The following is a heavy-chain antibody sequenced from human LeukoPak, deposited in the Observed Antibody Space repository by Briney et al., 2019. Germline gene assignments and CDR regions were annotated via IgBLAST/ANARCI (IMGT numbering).Heavy chain of an antibody. CDR3: ARDPNFMGV. CDR2: INPDSSST. J-gene: IGHJ6*03. V-gene: IGHV3-74*01. CDR1: GFIFSNYW. Sequence: GVSLRLSCAASGFIFSNYWMHWVRKAPGKGLIWVSRINPDSSSTTYADSVKGRFTISRDNAKNTLYLQINNLRAEDTAVYYCARDPNFMGVWGKGTMVTVSS.